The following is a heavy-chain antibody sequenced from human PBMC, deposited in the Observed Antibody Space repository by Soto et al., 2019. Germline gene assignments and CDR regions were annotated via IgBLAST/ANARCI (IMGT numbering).Heavy chain of an antibody. CDR2: IKQDGSEK. CDR1: GFTFSCYW. Sequence: GGSLRLSCAASGFTFSCYWMSWVRQSPGKGLEWVANIKQDGSEKYYVDSVKGRFTISRDNAKKSLYLQMNSLRAEDTAVYYCARLSFYDSAPFDPWGLGTLVTVSS. D-gene: IGHD3-16*01. V-gene: IGHV3-7*03. J-gene: IGHJ5*02. CDR3: ARLSFYDSAPFDP.